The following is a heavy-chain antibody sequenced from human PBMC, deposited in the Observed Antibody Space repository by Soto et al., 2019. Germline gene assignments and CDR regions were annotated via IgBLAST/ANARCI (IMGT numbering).Heavy chain of an antibody. J-gene: IGHJ6*02. CDR1: GFTFSNAW. V-gene: IGHV3-15*07. Sequence: PGGSLRLSCAASGFTFSNAWMNWVRQGPGKGLEWVGRIKSKTDGGTTDYAAPVKGRFTISRDDSKNTLYLQMNSLKTEDTAVYYCTTVLSEEEYLYGSSGYSSDVWDQGTTVTVSS. CDR2: IKSKTDGGTT. D-gene: IGHD3-22*01. CDR3: TTVLSEEEYLYGSSGYSSDV.